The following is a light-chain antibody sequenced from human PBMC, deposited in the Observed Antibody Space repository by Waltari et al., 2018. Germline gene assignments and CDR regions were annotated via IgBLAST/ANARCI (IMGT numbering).Light chain of an antibody. CDR3: SSYSGTNTRVI. CDR2: DVS. CDR1: TLAFVLFVF. V-gene: IGLV2-14*03. J-gene: IGLJ2*01. Sequence: QSPLTHPAPVSGPPGQRIATPSPGPTLAFVLFVFFTWYQQQPGKAPKTMIYDVSHRPSGVSNRFSGSKSGNTASLIISGLQSEDEGDYYCSSYSGTNTRVIFGGGTKLTVL.